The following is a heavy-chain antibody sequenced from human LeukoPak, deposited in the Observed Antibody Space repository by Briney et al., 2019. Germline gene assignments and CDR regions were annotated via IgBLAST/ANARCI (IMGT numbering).Heavy chain of an antibody. D-gene: IGHD6-13*01. Sequence: GRSLRLSCAASGFTFDDYAMHWVRQAPGKGLEWVSGIGWNSGGIVYADSVKGRFTISRDKAKKSLYLQMNSLGAEDTALYYCVKVTAAGFVDHWGQGTLVTVSS. CDR2: IGWNSGGI. CDR3: VKVTAAGFVDH. J-gene: IGHJ4*02. V-gene: IGHV3-9*01. CDR1: GFTFDDYA.